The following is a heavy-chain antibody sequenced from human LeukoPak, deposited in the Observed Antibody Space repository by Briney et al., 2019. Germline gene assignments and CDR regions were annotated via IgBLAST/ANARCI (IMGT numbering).Heavy chain of an antibody. D-gene: IGHD3-10*01. CDR1: GGSISSGGCY. Sequence: QTLSLTCTVSGGSISSGGCYWSWIRQHPGKGLDWIGYIYFSGSTYYNPSLRSRVTISVDTSKNQFSLKLSSVTAADTAVYYCARGIRYYYGSGSPYYFDYWGQGTLVTVSS. J-gene: IGHJ4*02. V-gene: IGHV4-31*03. CDR3: ARGIRYYYGSGSPYYFDY. CDR2: IYFSGST.